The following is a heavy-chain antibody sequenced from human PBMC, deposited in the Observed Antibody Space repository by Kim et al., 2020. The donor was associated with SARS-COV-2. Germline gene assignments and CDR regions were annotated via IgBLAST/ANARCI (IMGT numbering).Heavy chain of an antibody. V-gene: IGHV4-39*01. Sequence: SETLSLTCTVSGGSISSSSYYWGWIRQPPGKGLEWIGSIYYSGSTYYNPSLKSRVTISVDTSKNQFSLKLSSVTAADTAVHYCARHLRAGLIYARPFYF. J-gene: IGHJ4*01. D-gene: IGHD6-6*01. CDR1: GGSISSSSYY. CDR2: IYYSGST. CDR3: ARHLRAGLIYARPFYF.